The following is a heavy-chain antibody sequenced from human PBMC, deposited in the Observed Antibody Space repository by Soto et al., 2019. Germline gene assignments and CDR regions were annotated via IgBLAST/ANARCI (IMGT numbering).Heavy chain of an antibody. V-gene: IGHV4-59*01. CDR2: IYYSGST. D-gene: IGHD6-19*01. CDR3: ARDSSQIAVADPGSPPPPYYYYYGMDV. J-gene: IGHJ6*02. CDR1: GGSISSYY. Sequence: QVQLQESGPGLVKPSETLSLTCTVSGGSISSYYWSWIRQPPGKGLEWIGYIYYSGSTNYNPSLKSRVTISVDTSKNQFTLKLSSVTAADTAVYYCARDSSQIAVADPGSPPPPYYYYYGMDVWGQGTTVTVSS.